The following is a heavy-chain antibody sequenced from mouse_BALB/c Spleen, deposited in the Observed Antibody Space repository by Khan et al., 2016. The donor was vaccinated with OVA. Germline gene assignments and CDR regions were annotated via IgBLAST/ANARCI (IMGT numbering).Heavy chain of an antibody. J-gene: IGHJ2*01. V-gene: IGHV1-87*01. CDR2: IYPGDGDT. Sequence: QVQLQQSGAELARPGASVKLSCKSSGYTFTSYWMQWVKQRPGQGLEWIGAIYPGDGDTSYTQKFKGKATLTADKSSSTAYMQLSSLASEDSAVYYCASYRYDYIDYWGQGTTLTVSS. CDR3: ASYRYDYIDY. D-gene: IGHD2-14*01. CDR1: GYTFTSYW.